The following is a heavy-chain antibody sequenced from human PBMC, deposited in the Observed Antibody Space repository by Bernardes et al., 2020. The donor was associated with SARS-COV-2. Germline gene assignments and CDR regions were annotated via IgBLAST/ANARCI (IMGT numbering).Heavy chain of an antibody. V-gene: IGHV4-4*02. CDR2: IYHSGST. Sequence: SETLSLTCAVSGGSISSSNWWSWVRQPPGKGLEWIGEIYHSGSTNYNPSLKSRVTISVDKSKNQFSLKLSSVTAADTAVYYCARYCSSTSCSYGVDYWGQGTLVTVSS. CDR3: ARYCSSTSCSYGVDY. CDR1: GGSISSSNW. D-gene: IGHD2-2*01. J-gene: IGHJ4*02.